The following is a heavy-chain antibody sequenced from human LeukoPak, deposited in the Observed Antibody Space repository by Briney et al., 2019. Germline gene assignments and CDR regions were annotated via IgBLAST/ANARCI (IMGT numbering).Heavy chain of an antibody. CDR3: ARRAVASQAFDI. CDR1: GFTFGDYA. J-gene: IGHJ3*02. Sequence: PGGSLRLSCTASGFTFGDYAMSCVRQAPGEGLECVGFIRSKAYSATAEYATSVKGRFSISRDDSKSIAYLQMNGLKTEDTAVYYCARRAVASQAFDIWGQGTMVTVSS. CDR2: IRSKAYSATA. D-gene: IGHD6-19*01. V-gene: IGHV3-49*04.